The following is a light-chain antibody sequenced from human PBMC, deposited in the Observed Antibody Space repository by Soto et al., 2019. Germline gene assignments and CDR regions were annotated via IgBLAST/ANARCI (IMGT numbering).Light chain of an antibody. CDR1: QGISSY. CDR2: AAS. V-gene: IGKV1-8*01. Sequence: AIRMTQSPSSFSASTGDRVTITCRASQGISSYLAWYQQKPGKAPKLLIYAASTLQSGVPSRFSGSGSGTDFTLTMSCLQSEDFETYYCQQYSSYQLNFGGGTKVNI. J-gene: IGKJ4*01. CDR3: QQYSSYQLN.